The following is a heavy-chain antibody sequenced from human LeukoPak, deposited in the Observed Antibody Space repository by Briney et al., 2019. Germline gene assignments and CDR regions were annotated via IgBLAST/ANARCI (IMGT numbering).Heavy chain of an antibody. D-gene: IGHD1-26*01. J-gene: IGHJ4*02. CDR2: INPNSGVT. CDR3: ARDLDGSRFDY. CDR1: GYIFTGYS. Sequence: VKVSCKASGYIFTGYSIHWVRQAPGQGLEWMGRINPNSGVTNYAQKFQGRVAMTRDTSLNTAYMELNRLRSDDTAMYYCARDLDGSRFDYWGQGTLVTVSS. V-gene: IGHV1-2*06.